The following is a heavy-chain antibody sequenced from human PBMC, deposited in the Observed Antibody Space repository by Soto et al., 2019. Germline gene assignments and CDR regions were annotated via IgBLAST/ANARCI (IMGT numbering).Heavy chain of an antibody. CDR2: IYYSGST. D-gene: IGHD3-16*02. J-gene: IGHJ5*02. Sequence: SETLSLTCTVSGGSINSGDYHWSWIRQSPGKGLEWIGAIYYSGSTYYNPSLKSRIRISVDTSKNQFSLKVNSVTAADTAVYYCARDRNDYVWGSYRYNWFDPWGQGTLVTVSS. CDR1: GGSINSGDYH. CDR3: ARDRNDYVWGSYRYNWFDP. V-gene: IGHV4-30-4*01.